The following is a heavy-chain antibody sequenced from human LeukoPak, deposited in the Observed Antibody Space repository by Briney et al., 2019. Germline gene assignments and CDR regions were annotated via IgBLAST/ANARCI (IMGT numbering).Heavy chain of an antibody. CDR2: IYYSGST. CDR1: GGSISSYY. D-gene: IGHD6-13*01. V-gene: IGHV4-59*01. CDR3: ARGTAAGTTGIDY. J-gene: IGHJ4*02. Sequence: PSETLSLTCTVSGGSISSYYWSWIRQPPGKGLEWIGYIYYSGSTNYNPCLKSRVTISVDTSKNQFSLKLSSVTAADTAVYYCARGTAAGTTGIDYWGQGTLVTVSS.